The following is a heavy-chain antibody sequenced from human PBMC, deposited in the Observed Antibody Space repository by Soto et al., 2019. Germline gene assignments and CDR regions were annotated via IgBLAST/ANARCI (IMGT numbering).Heavy chain of an antibody. CDR3: ARDSWTVTTGIYYYYGMDV. D-gene: IGHD4-17*01. V-gene: IGHV4-59*01. J-gene: IGHJ6*02. CDR1: GGSISSYH. CDR2: IYYSGST. Sequence: PSETLSLTCTVSGGSISSYHWSWIRQPPGKGLEWIGYIYYSGSTNYNPSLKSRVTISVDTSKNQFSLKLSSVTAADTAVYYCARDSWTVTTGIYYYYGMDVWGQGTTVTVSS.